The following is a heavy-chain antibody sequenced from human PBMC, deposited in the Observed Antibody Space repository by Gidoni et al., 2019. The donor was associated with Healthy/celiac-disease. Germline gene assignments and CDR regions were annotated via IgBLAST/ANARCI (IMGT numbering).Heavy chain of an antibody. CDR1: GGPISSYY. J-gene: IGHJ6*02. Sequence: QVQLQESGPGLVKPSETLSLTCTVSGGPISSYYWSWTRQPPGKGLEWIGYIYYSGSTNYNPSLKSRVTISVDTSKNQFSLKLSSVTAADTAVYYCARVVELGDSGRASSYYYYGMDVWGQGTTVTVSS. CDR2: IYYSGST. V-gene: IGHV4-59*01. D-gene: IGHD2-21*02. CDR3: ARVVELGDSGRASSYYYYGMDV.